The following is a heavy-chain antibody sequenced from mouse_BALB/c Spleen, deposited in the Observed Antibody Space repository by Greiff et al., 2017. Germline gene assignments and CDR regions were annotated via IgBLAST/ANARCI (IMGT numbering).Heavy chain of an antibody. Sequence: EVQLQQSGPGLVKPSQSLSLTCTVTGYSITSDYAWNWIRQFPGNKLEWMGYISYSGSTSYNPSLKSRISITRDTSKNQFFLQLNSVTTEDTATYYCAVYYRDDGYYFDYWGQGTTLTVSS. CDR3: AVYYRDDGYYFDY. J-gene: IGHJ2*01. V-gene: IGHV3-2*02. D-gene: IGHD2-14*01. CDR1: GYSITSDYA. CDR2: ISYSGST.